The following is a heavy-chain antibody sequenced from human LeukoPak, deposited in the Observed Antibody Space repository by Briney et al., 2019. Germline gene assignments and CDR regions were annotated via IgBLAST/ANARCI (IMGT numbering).Heavy chain of an antibody. CDR1: GFTVSSNY. CDR2: IQSNGRT. CDR3: AKVRVATKLTTELDF. V-gene: IGHV3-66*01. Sequence: PGGSLRRSRAASGFTVSSNYMTWVRQAPGKGLEFVSVIQSNGRTYYADSVKDRFTISRDNSKNTLYLQMSSLRAEDTAVYYCAKVRVATKLTTELDFWGQGTLVTVSS. J-gene: IGHJ4*02. D-gene: IGHD4-17*01.